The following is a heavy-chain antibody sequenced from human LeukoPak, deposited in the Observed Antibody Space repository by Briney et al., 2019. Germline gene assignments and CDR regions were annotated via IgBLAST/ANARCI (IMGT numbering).Heavy chain of an antibody. CDR1: GYTFTGYY. V-gene: IGHV1-2*02. D-gene: IGHD6-19*01. CDR3: ARECIAVAGTRWFDP. J-gene: IGHJ5*02. Sequence: GASVKVSCKASGYTFTGYYMHWLRQAPGQGLEWMGWINPNSGGTNYAQKFQGRVTMTRDTSISTAYMELSRLRSDDTAVYYCARECIAVAGTRWFDPWGQGTLVTVSS. CDR2: INPNSGGT.